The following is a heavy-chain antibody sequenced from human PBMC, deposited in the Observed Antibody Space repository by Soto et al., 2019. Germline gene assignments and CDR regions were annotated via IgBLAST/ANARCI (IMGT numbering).Heavy chain of an antibody. J-gene: IGHJ4*02. CDR2: ISYDGGDK. CDR3: AREYGLAVVAQGY. CDR1: GFTFSSYT. V-gene: IGHV3-30-3*01. Sequence: QVQLVESGGGVVQPGRSLRLSCAASGFTFSSYTMHWVRQTPGKGLEWVAHISYDGGDKYYADSVKGRFTISRDNSENILYLQMNSLKPEDTSVDYCAREYGLAVVAQGYWGQGVLVTVSS. D-gene: IGHD3-22*01.